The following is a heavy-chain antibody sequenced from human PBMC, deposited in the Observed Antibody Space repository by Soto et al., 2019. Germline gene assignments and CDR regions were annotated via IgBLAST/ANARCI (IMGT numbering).Heavy chain of an antibody. V-gene: IGHV3-23*01. Sequence: EVQLLESGGGLVQPGGSLRLSCAASGFTFSNYAMSWVRQAPGRGLEWVSVISSSGGSTYYADSVKGRFTISRDNSKNTLYLQMNSLRAEDTAVYYCAKPAGGWSDFPFYFDSWGQGTLVTVSS. CDR3: AKPAGGWSDFPFYFDS. D-gene: IGHD6-19*01. CDR2: ISSSGGST. J-gene: IGHJ4*02. CDR1: GFTFSNYA.